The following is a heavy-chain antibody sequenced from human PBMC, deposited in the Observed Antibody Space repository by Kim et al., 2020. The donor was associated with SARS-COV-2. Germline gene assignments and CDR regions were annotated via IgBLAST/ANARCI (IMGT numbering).Heavy chain of an antibody. CDR1: GYAFSDFF. Sequence: ASVKVSCKASGYAFSDFFIHWVRQAPGQGLEWMGWIDPKNGDTHYAQSFQGRVTMTRDTSVSTVYLDLSRLRSDDTAVYYCARDEVPTILWMEDVWGQGITVTVSS. CDR2: IDPKNGDT. V-gene: IGHV1-2*02. J-gene: IGHJ6*02. D-gene: IGHD2-21*01. CDR3: ARDEVPTILWMEDV.